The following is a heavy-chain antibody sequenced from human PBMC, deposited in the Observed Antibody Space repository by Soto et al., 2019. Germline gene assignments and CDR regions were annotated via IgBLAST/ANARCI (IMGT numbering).Heavy chain of an antibody. D-gene: IGHD5-18*01. CDR3: ARDLPAEAAMVYYYYYGMDV. CDR2: ISSSGSTI. J-gene: IGHJ6*02. Sequence: EVQLVESGGGLVQPGGSLRLSCAASGFTFSSYELNWVRQAPGKGLEWVSYISSSGSTIYYADSVKGRFTIARDNAKNSLYLQMNSLRAEDTAVYYCARDLPAEAAMVYYYYYGMDVWGQGTTVTVSS. V-gene: IGHV3-48*03. CDR1: GFTFSSYE.